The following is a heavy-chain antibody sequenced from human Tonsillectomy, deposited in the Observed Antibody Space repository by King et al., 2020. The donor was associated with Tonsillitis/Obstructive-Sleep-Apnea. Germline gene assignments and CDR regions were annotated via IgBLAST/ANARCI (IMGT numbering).Heavy chain of an antibody. D-gene: IGHD6-13*01. Sequence: TLKESGPVLVKPTETLTLTCTVSGFSLSNAGMGVSWIRQPPGKALEWLPHIFPNDEKSYSTSLKSRLTISKDTSKSQVVLTMTNMDPVDTATYYCARMTLYSSNYYEDYFDYWGQGTLVTVSS. CDR2: IFPNDEK. CDR3: ARMTLYSSNYYEDYFDY. CDR1: GFSLSNAGMG. J-gene: IGHJ4*02. V-gene: IGHV2-26*01.